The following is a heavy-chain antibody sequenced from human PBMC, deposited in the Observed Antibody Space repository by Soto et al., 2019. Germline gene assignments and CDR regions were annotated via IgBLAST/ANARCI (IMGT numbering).Heavy chain of an antibody. CDR2: IKPNSGDT. CDR3: ARGYGGLGNYVFYFYGLDV. CDR1: GYTFIDYY. V-gene: IGHV1-2*04. D-gene: IGHD3-10*01. J-gene: IGHJ6*02. Sequence: ASVKVSCKASGYTFIDYYIHWGRLAPGQGLELMGWIKPNSGDTKYAEKFQGWVTMTRDTSIRTAYMELSRLRSDATAIYYCARGYGGLGNYVFYFYGLDVWGPGTTLTVSS.